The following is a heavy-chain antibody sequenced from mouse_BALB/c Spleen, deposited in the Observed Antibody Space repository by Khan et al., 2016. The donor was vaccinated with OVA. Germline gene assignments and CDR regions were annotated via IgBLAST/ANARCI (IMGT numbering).Heavy chain of an antibody. CDR3: ARRGQYGIWAY. D-gene: IGHD2-1*01. CDR1: GYTFTAYW. CDR2: IDPSTDYT. J-gene: IGHJ3*01. Sequence: QVQLKQSGAELAKPGASVKMSCKASGYTFTAYWIHWVKERPGQGLEWIGYIDPSTDYTDYNQKFKDKATLTTDKSSSTAYMPLSSLTSEDSAVYYCARRGQYGIWAYWGKGTLVTVSA. V-gene: IGHV1-7*01.